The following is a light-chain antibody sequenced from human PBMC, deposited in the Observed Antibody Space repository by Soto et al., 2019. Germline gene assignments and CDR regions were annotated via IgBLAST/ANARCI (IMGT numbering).Light chain of an antibody. CDR2: DAT. J-gene: IGKJ5*01. CDR3: HQYDSLPPT. CDR1: QSISNH. V-gene: IGKV1-33*01. Sequence: DIQMTPSPSSLSASVEDRVIITCRASQSISNHLNWYQQKPGKAPKLLIFDATNLETGVPSRFSGSGSRTHYSLTISSLQPEDFATYYCHQYDSLPPTFGQGTRLEIK.